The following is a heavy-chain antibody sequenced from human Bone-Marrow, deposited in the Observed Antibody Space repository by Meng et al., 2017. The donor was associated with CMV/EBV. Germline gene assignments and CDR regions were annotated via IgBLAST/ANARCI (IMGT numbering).Heavy chain of an antibody. J-gene: IGHJ6*02. CDR2: ISSNGGST. CDR1: GFTFSSYA. Sequence: GESLKISCAASGFTFSSYAMHWVRQAPGKGLEYVSAISSNGGSTYYADSVKGRFTISRDNSKNTLYLQMGSLRAEDMAVYYCARDVPPDGMDVWGQGNTVTVSS. CDR3: ARDVPPDGMDV. V-gene: IGHV3-64*02.